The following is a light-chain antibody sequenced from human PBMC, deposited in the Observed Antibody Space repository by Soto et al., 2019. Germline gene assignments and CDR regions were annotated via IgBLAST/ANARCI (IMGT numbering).Light chain of an antibody. CDR2: AAS. CDR3: QQNNSSPRT. Sequence: EIVMTQSPATLSVSPGERATLSCRASQSVSSDLAWYQQKPGHAPRLLIYAASRMPSGIPARFSGSGSGTEFTLTISRLQPEDFASYYCQQNNSSPRTFGQGTKVDIK. V-gene: IGKV3-15*01. CDR1: QSVSSD. J-gene: IGKJ1*01.